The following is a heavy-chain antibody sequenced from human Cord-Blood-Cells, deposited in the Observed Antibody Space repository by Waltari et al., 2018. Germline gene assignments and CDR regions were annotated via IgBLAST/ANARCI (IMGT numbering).Heavy chain of an antibody. CDR2: IIPISGTA. J-gene: IGHJ5*02. D-gene: IGHD2-2*01. V-gene: IGHV1-69*01. Sequence: QRLAWMGGIIPISGTANYAQKFQGRLTITADESTSTAYMELSSLRSEDTAVYYCARGIHCSSTSCYRWDWFDPWGHVTLFTFSS. CDR3: ARGIHCSSTSCYRWDWFDP.